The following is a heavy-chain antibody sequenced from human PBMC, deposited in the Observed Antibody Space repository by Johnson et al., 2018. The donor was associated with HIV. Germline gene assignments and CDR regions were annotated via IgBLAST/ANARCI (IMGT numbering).Heavy chain of an antibody. Sequence: EQLVESGGGLVQPGGSLRLSCAASGFTFSSYSMNWVRQAPGKGLEWVSYISSSSSTIYYADSVKGRFTISRDNAKNSLYLQINSLRAEDTAVYYCARFSSSSAFDIWGQGTMVTVSS. D-gene: IGHD6-6*01. CDR1: GFTFSSYS. CDR2: ISSSSSTI. CDR3: ARFSSSSAFDI. V-gene: IGHV3-48*01. J-gene: IGHJ3*02.